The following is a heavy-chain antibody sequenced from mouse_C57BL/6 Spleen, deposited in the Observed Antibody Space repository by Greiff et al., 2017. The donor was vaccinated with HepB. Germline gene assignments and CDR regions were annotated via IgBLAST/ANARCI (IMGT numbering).Heavy chain of an antibody. V-gene: IGHV1-50*01. CDR1: GYTFTSYW. D-gene: IGHD1-1*01. Sequence: VQLQQPGAELVKPGASVKLSCKASGYTFTSYWMQWVKQRPGQGLEWIGEIDPSDSDTNYNQKFKGKATLTVETSSSTAYMQLSSLTSEDSAVYYCARDYCGSGWFAYWGQGTLVTVSA. CDR3: ARDYCGSGWFAY. J-gene: IGHJ3*01. CDR2: IDPSDSDT.